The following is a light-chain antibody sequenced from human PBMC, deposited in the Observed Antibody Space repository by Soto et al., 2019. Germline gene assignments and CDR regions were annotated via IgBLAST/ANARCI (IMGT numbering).Light chain of an antibody. CDR3: QHYNSYSEA. CDR1: QDISNY. CDR2: DAS. V-gene: IGKV1-33*01. Sequence: DIQMTQSPSSLSASVGDRVTITCQASQDISNYLNWYQQKPGKAPKLLIYDASNLETGVPSRFSGSGSGTDFTLTISSLQPEDVATYYCQHYNSYSEAFGQGTKVDIK. J-gene: IGKJ1*01.